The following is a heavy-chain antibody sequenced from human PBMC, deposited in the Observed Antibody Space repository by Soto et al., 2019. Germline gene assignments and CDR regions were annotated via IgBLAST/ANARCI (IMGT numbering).Heavy chain of an antibody. CDR2: IYPGDSDT. D-gene: IGHD6-19*01. CDR3: ARHGAVAGPYNWFDP. CDR1: GYSFTSYW. V-gene: IGHV5-51*01. Sequence: GESLKISCKGSGYSFTSYWIGWVRQMPGKGLEWMGIIYPGDSDTRYSPSFQGQVTISADKSISTAYLQWSSLKASDTAMYYCARHGAVAGPYNWFDPWGQGTLVTVSS. J-gene: IGHJ5*02.